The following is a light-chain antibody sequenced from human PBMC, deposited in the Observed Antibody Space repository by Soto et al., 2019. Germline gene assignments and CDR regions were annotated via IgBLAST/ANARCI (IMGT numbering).Light chain of an antibody. Sequence: PGERATLSCRASQSVTSSYLAWYQQKPGQAPRLLIYGASSRATGIPDRFSGSGSGTDFTLTISRLEPEDFAVYYCQQYGSSPLTFGQGTRLEIK. J-gene: IGKJ5*01. CDR1: QSVTSSY. V-gene: IGKV3-20*01. CDR2: GAS. CDR3: QQYGSSPLT.